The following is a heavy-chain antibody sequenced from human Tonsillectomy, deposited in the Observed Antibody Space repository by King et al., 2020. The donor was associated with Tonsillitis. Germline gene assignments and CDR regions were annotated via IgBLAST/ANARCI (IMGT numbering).Heavy chain of an antibody. Sequence: QLVQSGAEVVKPSETLSLTCTVSGGSISSYYWNWIRQPPGKGLEWIGYIYFSGRTNYNPSLKSRVTISVDTSKNQFSLKLTSVTAADTAVYYCARGGGSGYDWRDYYYMDVWGKGTTVTVSS. D-gene: IGHD5-12*01. CDR3: ARGGGSGYDWRDYYYMDV. CDR1: GGSISSYY. CDR2: IYFSGRT. J-gene: IGHJ6*03. V-gene: IGHV4-59*01.